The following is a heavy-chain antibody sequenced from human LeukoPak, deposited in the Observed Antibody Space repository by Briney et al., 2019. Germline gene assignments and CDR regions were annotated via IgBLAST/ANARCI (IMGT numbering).Heavy chain of an antibody. J-gene: IGHJ6*03. D-gene: IGHD6-13*01. CDR1: GYTFTGYY. CDR2: INPNSGGT. Sequence: ASVKVSCKASGYTFTGYYIQWVRQAPGQGLEWMGWINPNSGGTNYAQKFQGRVTMTSDTSISTAYMELSRLRSDDTAVYYCARGYVAAAGRYSYYYYMDVWGKGTTVTVSS. CDR3: ARGYVAAAGRYSYYYYMDV. V-gene: IGHV1-2*02.